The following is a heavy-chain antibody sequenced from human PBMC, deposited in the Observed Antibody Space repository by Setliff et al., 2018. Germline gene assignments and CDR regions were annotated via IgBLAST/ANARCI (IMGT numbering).Heavy chain of an antibody. J-gene: IGHJ4*02. CDR1: GGSFSGYY. CDR3: ASVVEDYYDSSGYFLPSYYFDY. CDR2: INHSGST. D-gene: IGHD3-22*01. Sequence: SETLSLTCAVYGGSFSGYYWSWIRQPPGKGLEWIGEINHSGSTNYNPSLKSRVTISVDRSKNQFSLKLGSVTAADTAVYYCASVVEDYYDSSGYFLPSYYFDYWGQGTLVTVSS. V-gene: IGHV4-34*01.